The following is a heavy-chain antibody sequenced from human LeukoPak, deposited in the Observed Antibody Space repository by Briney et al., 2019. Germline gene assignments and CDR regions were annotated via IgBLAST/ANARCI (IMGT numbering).Heavy chain of an antibody. V-gene: IGHV3-23*01. CDR1: GFTFSNYW. J-gene: IGHJ4*02. CDR2: ITGSGDST. D-gene: IGHD2-15*01. CDR3: AKECSGGTCYQDY. Sequence: GGSLRLSCAASGFTFSNYWMNWVRQAPGKGLEWVSAITGSGDSTYYADSVKGRFTISRDNSKNTLYLQMNSLRAEDTAIYYCAKECSGGTCYQDYWGQGALVTVSS.